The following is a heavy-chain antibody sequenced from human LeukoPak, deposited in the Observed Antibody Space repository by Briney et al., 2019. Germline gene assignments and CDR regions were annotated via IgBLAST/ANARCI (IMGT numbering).Heavy chain of an antibody. Sequence: PGGSLRLSCAASGFTFDDYGMSWVRQAPGKGLQWVANIKQDGSEKNYVDSVKGRFTVSRGNAKNSLYLQMNSLRVEDTAVYYCAREVAARRLGSWVDPWGQGTLVIVSS. CDR2: IKQDGSEK. CDR1: GFTFDDYG. J-gene: IGHJ5*02. CDR3: AREVAARRLGSWVDP. V-gene: IGHV3-7*01. D-gene: IGHD6-6*01.